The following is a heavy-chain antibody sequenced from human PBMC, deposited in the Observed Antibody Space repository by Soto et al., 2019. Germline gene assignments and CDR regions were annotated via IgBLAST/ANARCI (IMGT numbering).Heavy chain of an antibody. V-gene: IGHV3-23*01. J-gene: IGHJ4*01. CDR2: IGTDGNT. CDR3: VRKYPGTRPFDY. Sequence: EVQLLESGGDLVQPGGSLRLSCAASGFTFNSYAMNWVRQAPGKGLAWVSAIGTDGNTYYANSVKGRFTISRDNSRTTLYLQMNSLRGEDTALYYCVRKYPGTRPFDYWGQGTLVTVSS. D-gene: IGHD2-2*01. CDR1: GFTFNSYA.